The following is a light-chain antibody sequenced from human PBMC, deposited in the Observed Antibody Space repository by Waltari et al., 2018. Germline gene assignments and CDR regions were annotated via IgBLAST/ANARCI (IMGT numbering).Light chain of an antibody. V-gene: IGKV1-12*01. CDR3: QQTSSFPRT. Sequence: DILMTQSPSSVSASVGDSITITCRASQGIANWIAWYQQKPGKAPQLLIYAAATLQSGVPSRFSGSGAGTDFTLTISRLQPEDFATYLCQQTSSFPRTFGQGTKVEIK. CDR2: AAA. CDR1: QGIANW. J-gene: IGKJ1*01.